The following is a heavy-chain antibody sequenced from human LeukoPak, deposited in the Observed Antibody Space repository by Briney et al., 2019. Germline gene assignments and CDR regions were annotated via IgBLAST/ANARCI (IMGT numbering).Heavy chain of an antibody. CDR3: AKDPSSGVIVVVTPIV. J-gene: IGHJ4*02. CDR1: GFIFSDYY. V-gene: IGHV3-30*02. D-gene: IGHD3-22*01. CDR2: IRYDGSIK. Sequence: PGGSLRLSCAASGFIFSDYYMDWVRQAPGKGLEWVAFIRYDGSIKYYADSVKGRFTISRDDSKNTLYLQMNSLRVEDTAVYYCAKDPSSGVIVVVTPIVWGQGTLVTVSS.